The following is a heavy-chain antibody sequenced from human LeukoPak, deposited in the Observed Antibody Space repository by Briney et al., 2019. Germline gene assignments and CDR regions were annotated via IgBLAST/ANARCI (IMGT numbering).Heavy chain of an antibody. J-gene: IGHJ4*02. V-gene: IGHV3-23*01. CDR2: ISGSGGST. D-gene: IGHD1-26*01. CDR1: GFTFSSYA. CDR3: AKGVIVGVSFDY. Sequence: GGSLRLSCAASGFTFSSYAMSWVRQAPGKGLEWVAAISGSGGSTYYADSVKGRFTISRDNFKSTLYLQMNSLRAEDTAVYYCAKGVIVGVSFDYWGQGTLVTVSS.